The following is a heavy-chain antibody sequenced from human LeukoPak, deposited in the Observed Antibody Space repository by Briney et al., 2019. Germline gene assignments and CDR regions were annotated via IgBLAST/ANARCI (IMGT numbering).Heavy chain of an antibody. CDR2: VSGSGGNT. CDR1: GFTFSGYS. Sequence: GGSLRLSCTASGFTFSGYSMNWIRQAPGKGLEWVSTVSGSGGNTYYADSVRGRFTISRDNSKNTLYLQMNSLRAEDTAVYYCAKEGGSGLRNYFDFWGQGTLVTVSS. D-gene: IGHD6-19*01. J-gene: IGHJ4*02. CDR3: AKEGGSGLRNYFDF. V-gene: IGHV3-23*01.